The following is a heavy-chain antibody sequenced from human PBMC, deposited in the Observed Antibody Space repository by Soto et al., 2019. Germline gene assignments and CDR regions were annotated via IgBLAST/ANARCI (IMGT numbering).Heavy chain of an antibody. J-gene: IGHJ4*02. CDR1: GFTFSTYW. CDR2: IKQDGSEK. D-gene: IGHD2-15*01. Sequence: GGSLRLSCAASGFTFSTYWMNWVRQAPGKGLEWVANIKQDGSEKYYVDSVKGRFTISRDNAKSSLYLQMNSLRAGDTAVYYCARDRGYCSGGTCYSVLDYWGQGTLVTVSS. CDR3: ARDRGYCSGGTCYSVLDY. V-gene: IGHV3-7*01.